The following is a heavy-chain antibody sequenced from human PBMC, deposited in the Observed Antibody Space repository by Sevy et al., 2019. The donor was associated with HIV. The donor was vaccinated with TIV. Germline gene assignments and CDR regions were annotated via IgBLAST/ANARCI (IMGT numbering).Heavy chain of an antibody. V-gene: IGHV3-21*01. D-gene: IGHD6-19*01. J-gene: IGHJ4*02. CDR1: GFTFSRYS. Sequence: GGCLSLSCAASGFTFSRYSINWVRQAPGKGLEWVSSISSSSNYIYYADSVKGRFTISRDNAKNSLYLQMNSLRAEDTAVYYCARGKLAVAGELDYWGQGTLVTVSS. CDR3: ARGKLAVAGELDY. CDR2: ISSSSNYI.